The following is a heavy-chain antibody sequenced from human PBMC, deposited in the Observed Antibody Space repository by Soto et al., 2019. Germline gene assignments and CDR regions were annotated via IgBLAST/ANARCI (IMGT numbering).Heavy chain of an antibody. Sequence: SVKVSCKASGGTFSSYAISWVRQAPGQGLEWMGGIIPIFGTANYAQKFQGRVTITADESTSTAYMELSSLGSEDTAVYYCARDAATVTRDYYYYYGMDVWGQGTTVTVSS. CDR3: ARDAATVTRDYYYYYGMDV. CDR1: GGTFSSYA. J-gene: IGHJ6*02. V-gene: IGHV1-69*13. CDR2: IIPIFGTA. D-gene: IGHD4-17*01.